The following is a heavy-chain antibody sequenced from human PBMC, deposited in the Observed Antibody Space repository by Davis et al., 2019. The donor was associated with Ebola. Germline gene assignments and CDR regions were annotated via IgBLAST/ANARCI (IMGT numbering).Heavy chain of an antibody. V-gene: IGHV1-69*04. J-gene: IGHJ4*02. CDR1: GGTFSSYT. CDR3: AREATGYSSGYYYYYFDY. CDR2: IIPILGIA. D-gene: IGHD3-22*01. Sequence: SVKVSCKASGGTFSSYTISWVRQAPGQGLEWMGRIIPILGIANYAQKFQGRVTITADKSTSTAYMELSSLRSEDTAVYYCAREATGYSSGYYYYYFDYWGQGTLVTVSS.